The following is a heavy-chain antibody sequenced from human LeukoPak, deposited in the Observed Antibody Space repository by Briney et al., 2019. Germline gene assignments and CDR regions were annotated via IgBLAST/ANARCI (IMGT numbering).Heavy chain of an antibody. J-gene: IGHJ6*03. D-gene: IGHD1-7*01. CDR1: GFTFSSYS. CDR2: ISSRSSYI. Sequence: GGSLRLSCAASGFTFSSYSMNWVRQAPGKGLEWVSSISSRSSYIYYADSVKGRFTISRDNAKNSLYLQMNSLRAEDTALYYCAKDGYYNWNSGDYYMDVWGKGTTVTVSS. V-gene: IGHV3-21*04. CDR3: AKDGYYNWNSGDYYMDV.